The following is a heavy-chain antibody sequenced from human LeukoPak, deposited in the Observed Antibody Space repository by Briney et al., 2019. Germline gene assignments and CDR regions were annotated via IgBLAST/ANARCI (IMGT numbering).Heavy chain of an antibody. CDR2: ISYDGSNK. CDR3: ARGDPVAAGDYYYGMDV. Sequence: GGSLRLSCAASGFTFSSYAMHWVRQAPGKGLEWVAVISYDGSNKYYADSVKGRFTISRDNSKNTLYLQMNSLRAEDTAVYYCARGDPVAAGDYYYGMDVWGQGTTVTVSS. J-gene: IGHJ6*02. D-gene: IGHD6-13*01. CDR1: GFTFSSYA. V-gene: IGHV3-30-3*01.